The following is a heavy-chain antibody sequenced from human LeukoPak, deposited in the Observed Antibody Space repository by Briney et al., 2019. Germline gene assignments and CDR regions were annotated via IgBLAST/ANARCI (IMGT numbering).Heavy chain of an antibody. CDR1: GGSISSYL. J-gene: IGHJ4*02. CDR2: IYYSGST. Sequence: SETLSLTCTVAGGSISSYLWSWIRQPPGKGQEWIGYIYYSGSTNYNPSLKRRVTILVDTSKNQFSLKVSSVTAADTAVYYCARGQYSGSCFDNWGQGSLVTVSS. CDR3: ARGQYSGSCFDN. V-gene: IGHV4-59*01. D-gene: IGHD1-26*01.